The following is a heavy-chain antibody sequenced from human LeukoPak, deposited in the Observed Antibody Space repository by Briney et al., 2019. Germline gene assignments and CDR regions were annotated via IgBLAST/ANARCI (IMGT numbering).Heavy chain of an antibody. CDR3: ARSHGITMVRGVSLGAFDI. V-gene: IGHV1-69*13. J-gene: IGHJ3*02. D-gene: IGHD3-10*01. CDR1: GGIFSSYA. Sequence: ASVKVSCKASGGIFSSYAISWVRQAPGQGLEWMGGIIPTFGTANYAQKFQGRVTITADESTSTAYMELSSLRSEDTAMYYCARSHGITMVRGVSLGAFDIWGQGTMVTVSS. CDR2: IIPTFGTA.